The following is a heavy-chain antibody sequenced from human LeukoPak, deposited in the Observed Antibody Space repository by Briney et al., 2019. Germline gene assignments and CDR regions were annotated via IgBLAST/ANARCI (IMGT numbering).Heavy chain of an antibody. V-gene: IGHV3-11*05. CDR1: GFTFSDYY. Sequence: GGSLRLSCAASGFTFSDYYMSWIRQAPGKGLEWISYISSSSGYTNYADSVKGRFTISRDNAKNSLYLQMNSLRAEDTAVYYCVRGYFSGSSTPFDYWGQGTLVTVSS. D-gene: IGHD1-26*01. CDR2: ISSSSGYT. CDR3: VRGYFSGSSTPFDY. J-gene: IGHJ4*02.